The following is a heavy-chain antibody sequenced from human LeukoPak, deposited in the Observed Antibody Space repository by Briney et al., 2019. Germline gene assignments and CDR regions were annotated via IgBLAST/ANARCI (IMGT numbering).Heavy chain of an antibody. D-gene: IGHD3-10*01. V-gene: IGHV4-34*01. J-gene: IGHJ4*02. CDR1: GGSISSYY. Sequence: SETLSLTCTVSGGSISSYYWSWIRQPPGKGLEWIGEINHSGSTNYNPSLKSRVTISVDTPKNQFSLKLSSVTAADTAVYYCARLSFDMVRGVLDYWGQGTLVTVSS. CDR2: INHSGST. CDR3: ARLSFDMVRGVLDY.